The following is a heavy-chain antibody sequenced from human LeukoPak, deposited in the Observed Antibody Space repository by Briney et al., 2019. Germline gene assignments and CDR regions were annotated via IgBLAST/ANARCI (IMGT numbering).Heavy chain of an antibody. CDR2: INSDETIS. CDR1: GFTFSSYW. J-gene: IGHJ6*04. Sequence: GGSLRLSCAASGFTFSSYWMHWVRQVPNQGLMWVSRINSDETISEYVDSVNGRFTISRDNAKNTLYLQMNSLRAEDTAVYYCAELGITMIGGVWGKGTTVTISS. D-gene: IGHD3-10*02. CDR3: AELGITMIGGV. V-gene: IGHV3-74*01.